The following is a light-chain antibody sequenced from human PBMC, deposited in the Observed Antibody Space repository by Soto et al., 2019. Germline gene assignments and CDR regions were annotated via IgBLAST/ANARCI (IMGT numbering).Light chain of an antibody. V-gene: IGKV3-15*01. CDR2: GAS. Sequence: EIVMTQSPATLSVSPGEGATLSCRASQSVNSNLVWYQQKPGQTPRLLIYGASTRATGVPARFSGSGSGTEFTLTISGLQSEDSAVYYCQNHNNWPMYTFGQGTKLEIK. J-gene: IGKJ2*01. CDR3: QNHNNWPMYT. CDR1: QSVNSN.